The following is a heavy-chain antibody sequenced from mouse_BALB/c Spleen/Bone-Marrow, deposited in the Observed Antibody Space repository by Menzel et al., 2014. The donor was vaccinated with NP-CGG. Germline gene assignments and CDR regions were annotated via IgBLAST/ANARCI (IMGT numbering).Heavy chain of an antibody. Sequence: DVQLVESGGGLVQPGGSLRLSCATSGFTFTDYYMSWVRQPPGKALEWLGFIRNKANGYTTEYSASVKGRFTISRDNSQSILYLQMNTLRAEDSATYYCARVGNYVDYWGQGTSVTVSS. V-gene: IGHV7-3*02. CDR1: GFTFTDYY. J-gene: IGHJ4*01. CDR3: ARVGNYVDY. CDR2: IRNKANGYTT. D-gene: IGHD2-1*01.